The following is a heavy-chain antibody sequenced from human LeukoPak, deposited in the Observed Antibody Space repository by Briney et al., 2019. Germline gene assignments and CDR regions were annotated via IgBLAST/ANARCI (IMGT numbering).Heavy chain of an antibody. Sequence: PGGSLRPSCAASGLTFSDYSMTWVRQAPGKGLFWVSGISAGGGSTYYADSVKGRFTISRDNSRNTLYLQMNSLRAEDTAVYYCAKDAAGPEYWGQGTLVTVSS. V-gene: IGHV3-23*01. D-gene: IGHD6-13*01. CDR3: AKDAAGPEY. CDR1: GLTFSDYS. J-gene: IGHJ4*02. CDR2: ISAGGGST.